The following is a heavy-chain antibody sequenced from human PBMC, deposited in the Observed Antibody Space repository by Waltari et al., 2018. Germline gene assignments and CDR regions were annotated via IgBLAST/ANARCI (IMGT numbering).Heavy chain of an antibody. J-gene: IGHJ6*03. CDR2: ISSSSNYL. D-gene: IGHD1-1*01. V-gene: IGHV3-21*01. Sequence: EMQLVESGGGLVKPGGSLRLSCVASGFTFSPFSMNWVRPAPGKGLEWVSSISSSSNYLYYADWLRGRCSIARDNGNNALVLDVSSLRGEDTAVDEWARARGQGTSYSYYMDVWGKGTTVTVSS. CDR3: ARARGQGTSYSYYMDV. CDR1: GFTFSPFS.